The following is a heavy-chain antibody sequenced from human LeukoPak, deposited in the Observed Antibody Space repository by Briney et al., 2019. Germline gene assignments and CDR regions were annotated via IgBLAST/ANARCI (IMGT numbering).Heavy chain of an antibody. CDR3: ARDPPLAYYDFWSGYPSAAYYGMDV. J-gene: IGHJ6*02. CDR2: ISAYNGNT. V-gene: IGHV1-18*01. Sequence: APVKVSCKASGYTFTSYGISWVRQAPGQGLEWMGWISAYNGNTNYAQKLQGRVTMTTDTSTSTAYMELRSLRSDDTAVYYCARDPPLAYYDFWSGYPSAAYYGMDVWGQGTTVTVSS. CDR1: GYTFTSYG. D-gene: IGHD3-3*01.